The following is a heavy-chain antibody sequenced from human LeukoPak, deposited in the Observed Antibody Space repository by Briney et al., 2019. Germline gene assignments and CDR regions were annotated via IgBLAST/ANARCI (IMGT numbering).Heavy chain of an antibody. J-gene: IGHJ6*03. CDR2: LIPIYGTI. CDR1: GGTSNYV. V-gene: IGHV1-69*06. Sequence: SVKVSCKASGGTSNYVISWVRRAPGPGLEWMGGLIPIYGTINYAQKFQGRLTISADKSTNTTYMELNSLQSEDTAVYYCAKSGPPSRDYYYYMDVWGEGTMVTVSS. CDR3: AKSGPPSRDYYYYMDV.